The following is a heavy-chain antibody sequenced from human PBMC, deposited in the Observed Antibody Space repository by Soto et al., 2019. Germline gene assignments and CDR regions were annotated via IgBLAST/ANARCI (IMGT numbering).Heavy chain of an antibody. CDR2: INSDGSST. CDR1: GFTFSSYW. J-gene: IGHJ6*02. V-gene: IGHV3-74*01. CDR3: ARAGYYYYDGMDV. D-gene: IGHD6-19*01. Sequence: GGSLRLSCAASGFTFSSYWMHWVRQAPGKGLVWVSRINSDGSSTSYADSVKGRFTISRDNAKNTLYLQMNSLRAEATAVYYCARAGYYYYDGMDVWGQGTTVTVSS.